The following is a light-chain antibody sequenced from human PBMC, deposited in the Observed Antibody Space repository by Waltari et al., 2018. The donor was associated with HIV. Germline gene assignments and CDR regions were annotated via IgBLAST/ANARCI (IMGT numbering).Light chain of an antibody. J-gene: IGLJ3*02. CDR2: SDN. V-gene: IGLV1-44*01. CDR3: ATWDGSLYGV. Sequence: QSVLTQAPSASGTPGQRVIISCSGSSSNIGRNTVSWYQQLPGTAPKLLIFSDNRRPSGIPERFSGSKSGTSASLAISGLQIEDEGDYFCATWDGSLYGVFGGGTKLTVL. CDR1: SSNIGRNT.